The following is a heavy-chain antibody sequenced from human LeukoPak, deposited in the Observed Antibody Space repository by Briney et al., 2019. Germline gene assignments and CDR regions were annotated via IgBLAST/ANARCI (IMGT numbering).Heavy chain of an antibody. J-gene: IGHJ5*02. D-gene: IGHD6-13*01. CDR2: LQYSGTI. CDR1: GGSISSYY. Sequence: SETLSLTCTVSGGSISSYYWSWIRQPPGKGLEWIGYLQYSGTIKYNPSLRSRVTISVDTSKNQFSLKLSSVTAADTAVYFCARLRSIAANPDWFDPWGQGTLVTVSS. CDR3: ARLRSIAANPDWFDP. V-gene: IGHV4-59*08.